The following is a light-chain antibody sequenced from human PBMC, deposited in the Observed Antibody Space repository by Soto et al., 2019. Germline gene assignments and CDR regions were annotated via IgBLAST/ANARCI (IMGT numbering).Light chain of an antibody. CDR3: QHYNERPLT. Sequence: QSVLTQPASVSGSPGQSITISCTGTSSDIGAYNYVSWYQQHPGKAPKLLIYEVTNRPSGVSDRFSGSKSGNTASLTISGLQAEDFAVYYCQHYNERPLTFGGGTK. CDR2: EVT. CDR1: SSDIGAYNY. V-gene: IGLV2-14*01. J-gene: IGLJ2*01.